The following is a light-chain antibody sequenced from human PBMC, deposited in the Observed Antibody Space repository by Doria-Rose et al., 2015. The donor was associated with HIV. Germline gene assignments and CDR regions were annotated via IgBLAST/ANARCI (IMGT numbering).Light chain of an antibody. CDR2: KGT. CDR1: ALPKQY. J-gene: IGLJ3*02. CDR3: QSADSSSTLWV. V-gene: IGLV3-25*03. Sequence: SYELTQLPSVSVSPGQTARITCSGDALPKQYAYWYQQKQGQDPVLVISKGTERPSGVSERFSGSSSRTTVTLTISGVQAEDEADYYCQSADSSSTLWVFGGGTKLTVL.